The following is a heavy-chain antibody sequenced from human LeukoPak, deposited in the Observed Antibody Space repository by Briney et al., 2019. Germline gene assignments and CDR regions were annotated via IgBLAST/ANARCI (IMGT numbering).Heavy chain of an antibody. CDR2: IYYSGST. D-gene: IGHD2-2*01. CDR1: GGSISSYY. CDR3: ARGIYQLLSPDGDALDI. Sequence: SETLSLTCTVSGGSISSYYWSWIRQPPGKGLEWIGYIYYSGSTNYNPSLKSRVTISVDTSKNQFSLKLSSVTAADTAVYYCARGIYQLLSPDGDALDIWGQGTMVTVSS. V-gene: IGHV4-59*01. J-gene: IGHJ3*02.